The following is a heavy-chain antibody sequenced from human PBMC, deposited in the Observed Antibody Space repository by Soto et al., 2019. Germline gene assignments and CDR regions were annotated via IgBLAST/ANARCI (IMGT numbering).Heavy chain of an antibody. D-gene: IGHD3-10*01. CDR2: ISSSSSYT. CDR3: ARDGRHYYGSNDY. CDR1: GFTFSDYY. Sequence: ESGGGLVKPGGSLRLSCAASGFTFSDYYMSWIRQAPGKGLEWVSYISSSSSYTNYADSVKGRFTISRDNAKNSLYLQMNSLRAEDTAVYYCARDGRHYYGSNDYWGQGTLVTVSS. J-gene: IGHJ4*02. V-gene: IGHV3-11*06.